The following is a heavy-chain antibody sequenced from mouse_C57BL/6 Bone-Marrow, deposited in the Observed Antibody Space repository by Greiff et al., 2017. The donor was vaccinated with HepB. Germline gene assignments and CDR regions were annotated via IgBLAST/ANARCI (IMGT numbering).Heavy chain of an antibody. V-gene: IGHV5-12*01. J-gene: IGHJ3*02. CDR1: GFTFSDYY. Sequence: VESGGGLVQPGGSLKLSCAASGFTFSDYYMYWVRQTPEKRLEWVAYISNGGGSTYYPDTVKGRFTISRDNAKNTLYLQMSRLKSEDTAMYYCARANYYGSSSGWGQGTLVTVSA. D-gene: IGHD1-1*01. CDR3: ARANYYGSSSG. CDR2: ISNGGGST.